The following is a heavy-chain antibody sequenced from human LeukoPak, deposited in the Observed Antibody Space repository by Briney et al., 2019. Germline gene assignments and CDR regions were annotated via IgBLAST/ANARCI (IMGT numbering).Heavy chain of an antibody. CDR2: IGGSGDST. CDR1: GFTFSSYA. CDR3: ARDSGSYLQPTDF. J-gene: IGHJ4*01. Sequence: PGGSLRLSCAASGFTFSSYAMSWVRQAPGKGLEWVSSIGGSGDSTYYADSVKGRFTVSRDNSKNTPYLQMNSLRVDDTALYHCARDSGSYLQPTDFWGHGTLVTISS. V-gene: IGHV3-23*01. D-gene: IGHD1-26*01.